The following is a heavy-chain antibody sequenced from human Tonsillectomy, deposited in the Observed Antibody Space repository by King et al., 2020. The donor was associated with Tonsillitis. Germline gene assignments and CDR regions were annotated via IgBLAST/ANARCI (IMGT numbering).Heavy chain of an antibody. D-gene: IGHD6-13*01. J-gene: IGHJ4*02. CDR1: GFTFSTYW. CDR2: INSDGRST. Sequence: EVQLVESGGHLVQPGGSLRLSCAASGFTFSTYWMHWVRQAPGKGLVWVSRINSDGRSTNYADSVKGRFTISRDNAKNTLYLQMNSLRAEDTAVYYCARVGQQLAPFDYWGQGTLVTVSS. CDR3: ARVGQQLAPFDY. V-gene: IGHV3-74*01.